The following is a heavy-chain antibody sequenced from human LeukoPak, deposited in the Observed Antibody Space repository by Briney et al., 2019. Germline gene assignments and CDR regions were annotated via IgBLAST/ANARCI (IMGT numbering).Heavy chain of an antibody. CDR3: AEEGGYYLPFGY. J-gene: IGHJ4*02. CDR1: GFTFSSYA. V-gene: IGHV3-23*01. CDR2: ISGSGGST. Sequence: PGGSLRLSCAASGFTFSSYAMTWVRQAPGKGLEWVSAISGSGGSTYYADSVKGRFTISRDNSKNTLYLQMNTLRAEDTAVYYCAEEGGYYLPFGYWGQGTLVTVSS. D-gene: IGHD3-22*01.